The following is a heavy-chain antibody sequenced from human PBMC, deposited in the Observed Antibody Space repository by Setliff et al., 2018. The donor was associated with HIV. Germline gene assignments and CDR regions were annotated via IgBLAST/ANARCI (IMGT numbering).Heavy chain of an antibody. D-gene: IGHD4-17*01. V-gene: IGHV4-34*01. Sequence: PSETLSLTCTVYGGSFSGYYWTWIRQPPGKGLEWIATIPHNGGTYYNPDPSLTGRVTISVDTSKNQFSLKLAFVTAADTAVYCCARYSTLTTNFDYWGQGTLVTVSS. J-gene: IGHJ4*02. CDR2: IPHNGGT. CDR3: ARYSTLTTNFDY. CDR1: GGSFSGYY.